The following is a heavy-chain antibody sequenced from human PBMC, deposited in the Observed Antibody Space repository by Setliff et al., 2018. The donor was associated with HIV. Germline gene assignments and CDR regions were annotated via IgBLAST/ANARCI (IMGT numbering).Heavy chain of an antibody. Sequence: SETLSLTCTVSGGSITNYYWSWIRQPPGKGLQWIGYIYTSGSTNYNPSLKSRVTISVDTSKNQFSPKVSSVTAADTAVYYCARRGSYSSPETLWGQGTLVTVSS. D-gene: IGHD1-26*01. V-gene: IGHV4-4*09. CDR1: GGSITNYY. CDR3: ARRGSYSSPETL. J-gene: IGHJ4*02. CDR2: IYTSGST.